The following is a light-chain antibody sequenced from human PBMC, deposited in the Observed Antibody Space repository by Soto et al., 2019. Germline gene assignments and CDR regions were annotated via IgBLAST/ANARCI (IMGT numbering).Light chain of an antibody. CDR1: SSDVGSFNL. CDR2: EDS. CDR3: CSYAGTRTSYV. J-gene: IGLJ1*01. Sequence: QSVLTQPASVSGSPGQSITISCTGTSSDVGSFNLVSWYQQHPGKAPKLVTYEDSKGASGVSNRFSGSKSGNTASLTISGLQAADEADYYCCSYAGTRTSYVFGNGTKVTVL. V-gene: IGLV2-23*01.